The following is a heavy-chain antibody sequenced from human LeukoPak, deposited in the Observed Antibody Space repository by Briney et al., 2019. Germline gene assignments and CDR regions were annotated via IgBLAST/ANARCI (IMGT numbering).Heavy chain of an antibody. Sequence: ASVKVSCKASGYTFTGYYIHWLRQAPGKGLEWMGWIVPSSGATNYAQNFQGRVTMTRDASITTAYMELSSLTYDDTAIYYCARGVLLQGRGAFDIWGQGAMVTVSS. J-gene: IGHJ3*02. CDR2: IVPSSGAT. V-gene: IGHV1-2*02. D-gene: IGHD2-21*02. CDR3: ARGVLLQGRGAFDI. CDR1: GYTFTGYY.